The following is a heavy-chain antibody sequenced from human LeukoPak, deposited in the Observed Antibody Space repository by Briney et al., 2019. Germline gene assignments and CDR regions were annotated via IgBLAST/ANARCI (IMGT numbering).Heavy chain of an antibody. CDR2: INHSGST. D-gene: IGHD2-2*01. CDR1: GGSISSSSYY. J-gene: IGHJ6*02. V-gene: IGHV4-39*07. Sequence: SETLSLTCTVSGGSISSSSYYWGWIRQPPGKGLEWIGEINHSGSTNYNPSLKSRVTISVDTSKNQFSLKLSSVTAADTAVYYCARGIDIVVVPAASRRGGGMDVWGQGTTVTVSS. CDR3: ARGIDIVVVPAASRRGGGMDV.